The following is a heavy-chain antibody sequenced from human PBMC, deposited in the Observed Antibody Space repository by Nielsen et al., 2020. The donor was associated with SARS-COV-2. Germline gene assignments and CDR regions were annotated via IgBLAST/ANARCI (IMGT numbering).Heavy chain of an antibody. CDR3: VKGDSANYYYYGMDV. D-gene: IGHD3/OR15-3a*01. J-gene: IGHJ6*02. CDR2: ISYDGSNK. V-gene: IGHV3-30*14. Sequence: GESLKISCAASGFTFSSYAMHWVRQAPGKGLEWVAVISYDGSNKYYADSVKGRFTISRDNSKNTLYLQMSSLRAEDTAVYYCVKGDSANYYYYGMDVWGQGTTVTVSS. CDR1: GFTFSSYA.